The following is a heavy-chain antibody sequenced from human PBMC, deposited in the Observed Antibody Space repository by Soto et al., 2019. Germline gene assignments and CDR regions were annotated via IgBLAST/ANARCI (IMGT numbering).Heavy chain of an antibody. CDR3: AKDRVVKAATRLDHFDY. Sequence: WGSLRLSCAAAGFTFSSYAMSWVRQAPGKGLEWVSAISGSGGSTYYADSVKGRFTISRDNSKNTLYLQMNSLRAEDTAVYYCAKDRVVKAATRLDHFDYSGQGSLVTVSS. CDR2: ISGSGGST. CDR1: GFTFSSYA. V-gene: IGHV3-23*01. J-gene: IGHJ4*02. D-gene: IGHD2-2*01.